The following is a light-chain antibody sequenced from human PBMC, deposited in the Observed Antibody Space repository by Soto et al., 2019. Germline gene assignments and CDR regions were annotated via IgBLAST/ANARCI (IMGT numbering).Light chain of an antibody. CDR3: GTWDSSLSVVV. CDR1: YSNIGSNF. Sequence: QSVLTQSSSVSAAAGQTVSISCSGSYSNIGSNFVSWYQHFPGSAPKLVIYDNSQRHSGIPDRFSGSKSGSSATLGITGLQTGDEADYYCGTWDSSLSVVVFGGGTKLTVL. J-gene: IGLJ2*01. V-gene: IGLV1-51*01. CDR2: DNS.